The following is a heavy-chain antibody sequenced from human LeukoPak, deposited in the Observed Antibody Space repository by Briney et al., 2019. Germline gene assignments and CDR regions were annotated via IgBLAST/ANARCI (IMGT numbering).Heavy chain of an antibody. CDR1: GGSISSYY. D-gene: IGHD6-13*01. Sequence: SETLSLTCTVSGGSISSYYWSWIRQPPGKGLEWIGYIYYSGSTNYNPSLKGRVTISVDTSKNQFSLKLSSVTAADTAVYYCARRDSSSWWSYFDYWGQGTLVTVSS. J-gene: IGHJ4*02. CDR3: ARRDSSSWWSYFDY. V-gene: IGHV4-59*01. CDR2: IYYSGST.